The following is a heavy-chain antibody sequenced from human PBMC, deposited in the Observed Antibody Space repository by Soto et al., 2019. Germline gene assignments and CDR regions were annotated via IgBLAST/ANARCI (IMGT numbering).Heavy chain of an antibody. Sequence: QVQLVESGGGVVQPGRSLRLSCSASGFTFSDFEMYWVRQAPGKGLDWVSFISYDGSNQYYAGSVKGRFTVSRDNSKNTLFLLMKRLRPEDTAVYFCARRTGTAPRFDYWGQGTLVTVSS. J-gene: IGHJ4*02. D-gene: IGHD1-7*01. CDR2: ISYDGSNQ. CDR3: ARRTGTAPRFDY. CDR1: GFTFSDFE. V-gene: IGHV3-30-3*01.